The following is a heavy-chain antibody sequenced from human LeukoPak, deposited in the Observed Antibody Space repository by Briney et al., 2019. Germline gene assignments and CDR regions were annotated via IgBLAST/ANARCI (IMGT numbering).Heavy chain of an antibody. CDR1: GFTFSDYY. CDR3: ARETLSGWFDY. J-gene: IGHJ4*02. Sequence: PGGSLRLSCAASGFTFSDYYMSWIRQAPGKGLEWVSYISSSGSTIYYADSVKGRFTISRDNSKNSVYLEMNSLRGEDTALYYCARETLSGWFDYWGQGTLVTVSS. D-gene: IGHD6-19*01. CDR2: ISSSGSTI. V-gene: IGHV3-11*04.